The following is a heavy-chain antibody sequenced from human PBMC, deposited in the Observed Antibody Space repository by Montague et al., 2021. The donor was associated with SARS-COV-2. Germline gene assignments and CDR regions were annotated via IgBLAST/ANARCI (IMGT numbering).Heavy chain of an antibody. CDR1: GGSISSPDYY. J-gene: IGHJ4*02. Sequence: SETLSLTCTVSGGSISSPDYYWGWIRQSPGKGLEWIGSISYTGRTYYNLSLRSRVSFSMDTSKNHFSLSLSSVTVADTAVYFCARQLPSYCATNKCYPYYSDGWGQGALVTVSS. CDR3: ARQLPSYCATNKCYPYYSDG. V-gene: IGHV4-39*01. CDR2: ISYTGRT. D-gene: IGHD2-8*01.